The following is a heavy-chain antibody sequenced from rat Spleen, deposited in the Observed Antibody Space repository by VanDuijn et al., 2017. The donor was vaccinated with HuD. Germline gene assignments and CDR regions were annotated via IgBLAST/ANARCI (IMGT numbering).Heavy chain of an antibody. V-gene: IGHV5-7*01. CDR1: GFTFSDYN. D-gene: IGHD4-3*01. CDR3: AVHNSGYGVMDA. Sequence: EVQLVESGGGLVQPGRSLKLSCAASGFTFSDYNMAWVRQAPKKGLEWVATIGYDGSSTYYRVSVKGRFTIARDNAKSTLYLQMNSLRSECTATYYGAVHNSGYGVMDAWGQGASVTVAS. CDR2: IGYDGSST. J-gene: IGHJ4*01.